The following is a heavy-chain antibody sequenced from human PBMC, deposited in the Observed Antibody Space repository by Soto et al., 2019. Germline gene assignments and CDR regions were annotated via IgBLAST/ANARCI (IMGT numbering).Heavy chain of an antibody. J-gene: IGHJ4*02. V-gene: IGHV1-18*01. CDR2: ISAYNGNT. CDR3: ARAVLRYFDWPPYYFDY. Sequence: ASVKVSCKASGYTFTSYGISWVRQAPGQGLEWMGWISAYNGNTNYAQKLQGRVTMTTDTSTSTAYMELRSLRSDDTAVYYCARAVLRYFDWPPYYFDYWGQGTLVTVSS. CDR1: GYTFTSYG. D-gene: IGHD3-9*01.